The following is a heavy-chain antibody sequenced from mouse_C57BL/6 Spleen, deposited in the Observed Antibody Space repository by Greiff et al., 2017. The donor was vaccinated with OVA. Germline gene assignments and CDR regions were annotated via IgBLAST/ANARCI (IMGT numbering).Heavy chain of an antibody. Sequence: QVQLKQSGAELVRPGTSVKVSCKASGYAFTNYLIEWVKQRPGQGLEWIGVINPGSGGTNYNEKFKGKATLTADKSSSTAYMQLSSLTSEDSAVYFCARAATVVALDYWGQGTTLTVSS. CDR1: GYAFTNYL. D-gene: IGHD1-1*01. CDR2: INPGSGGT. V-gene: IGHV1-54*01. CDR3: ARAATVVALDY. J-gene: IGHJ2*01.